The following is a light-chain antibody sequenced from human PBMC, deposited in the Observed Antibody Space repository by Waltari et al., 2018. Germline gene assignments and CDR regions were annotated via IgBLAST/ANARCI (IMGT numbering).Light chain of an antibody. Sequence: QSALTQPASVSGSPGQSTTISCPGTSSDVGGYNYVSWYQQHPGKAPKLMIYDVTKRPSGVSTRFSGSKSGNTASLTISGLQAEDEADYYCSSFTSSSTLRVFGGGTKLTVL. CDR3: SSFTSSSTLRV. CDR2: DVT. CDR1: SSDVGGYNY. V-gene: IGLV2-14*01. J-gene: IGLJ3*02.